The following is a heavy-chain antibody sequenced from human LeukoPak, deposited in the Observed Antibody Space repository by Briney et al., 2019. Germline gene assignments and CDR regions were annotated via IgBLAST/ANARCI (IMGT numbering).Heavy chain of an antibody. CDR2: IIPIFGTA. Sequence: ASVKVPCKASGGTFSSYAISWVRQAPGQGLEWMGGIIPIFGTANYAQKFQGRVTITADKSTSTAYMELSSLRSEDTAVYYCARGSVGYCSGGSCRNNWFDPWGQGTLVTVSS. V-gene: IGHV1-69*06. J-gene: IGHJ5*02. D-gene: IGHD2-15*01. CDR3: ARGSVGYCSGGSCRNNWFDP. CDR1: GGTFSSYA.